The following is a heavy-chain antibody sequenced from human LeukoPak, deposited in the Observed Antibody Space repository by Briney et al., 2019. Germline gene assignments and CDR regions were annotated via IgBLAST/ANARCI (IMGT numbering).Heavy chain of an antibody. J-gene: IGHJ4*02. CDR3: ARDSELHY. Sequence: SVKVSCKASGGTFSSYAISWVRQARGQGLEWMGRIIPIFGIANYAQKFQGRVTITADKSTSTAYMELSSLRSEDTAVYYCARDSELHYWGQGTLVTVSS. V-gene: IGHV1-69*04. D-gene: IGHD1-7*01. CDR2: IIPIFGIA. CDR1: GGTFSSYA.